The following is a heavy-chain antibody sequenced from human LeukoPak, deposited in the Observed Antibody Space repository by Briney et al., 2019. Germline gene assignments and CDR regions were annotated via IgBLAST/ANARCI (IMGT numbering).Heavy chain of an antibody. V-gene: IGHV3-66*01. J-gene: IGHJ3*02. CDR3: ARYYDSSGYYPGAFDI. CDR2: IFTGSSS. D-gene: IGHD3-22*01. Sequence: GGSLRLSCAASGFTVSSNYMNWVRQAPGKGLEWVXVIFTGSSSYYADSVKGRFTISRDNSKNTLYLQMNSLRAEDTAVYFCARYYDSSGYYPGAFDIWGQGTMVTVSS. CDR1: GFTVSSNY.